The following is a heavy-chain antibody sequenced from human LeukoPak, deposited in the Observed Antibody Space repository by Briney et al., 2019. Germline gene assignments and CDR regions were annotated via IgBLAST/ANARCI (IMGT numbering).Heavy chain of an antibody. D-gene: IGHD6-13*01. CDR1: GYSFTSYW. V-gene: IGHV5-51*01. CDR2: IYPGDSDT. Sequence: GESLKISCKGSGYSFTSYWIGWVRQMPGKGLEWMGIIYPGDSDTRYGPSFQGQVTISADKSISTAYLQWSSLKASDTAMYYCARLSGYSSPRCAFDIWGQGTMVTVSS. J-gene: IGHJ3*02. CDR3: ARLSGYSSPRCAFDI.